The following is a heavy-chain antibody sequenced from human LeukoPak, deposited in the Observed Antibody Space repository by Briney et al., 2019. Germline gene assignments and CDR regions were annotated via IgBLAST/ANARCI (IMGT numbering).Heavy chain of an antibody. CDR2: INPNSGGT. CDR3: ARSRATYYDFWSGYYSTHFDY. D-gene: IGHD3-3*01. CDR1: GYTFTGYY. V-gene: IGHV1-2*02. Sequence: ASVKVSFKASGYTFTGYYMHWVRQAPGQGLEWMGWINPNSGGTNYAQKFQGRVTMTRDTSISTAYMELSRLRSDDTAVYYCARSRATYYDFWSGYYSTHFDYWGQGTLVTVSS. J-gene: IGHJ4*02.